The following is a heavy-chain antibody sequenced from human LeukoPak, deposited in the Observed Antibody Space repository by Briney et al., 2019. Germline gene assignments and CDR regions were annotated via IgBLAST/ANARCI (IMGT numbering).Heavy chain of an antibody. V-gene: IGHV3-23*01. CDR1: GFTFSSYA. D-gene: IGHD3-9*01. CDR2: ISGSGGNT. CDR3: AKDKTYYDILTGYYLGWFDP. Sequence: PGGSLRLSCAASGFTFSSYAMSWVRQAPVKGLEWVSAISGSGGNTYYADSVKGRFTISRDNSKNTLYLQMNSLRAEDTAVYYCAKDKTYYDILTGYYLGWFDPWGQGTLVTVSS. J-gene: IGHJ5*02.